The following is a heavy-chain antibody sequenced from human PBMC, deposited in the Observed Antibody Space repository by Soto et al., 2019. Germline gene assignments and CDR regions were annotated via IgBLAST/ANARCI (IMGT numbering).Heavy chain of an antibody. J-gene: IGHJ6*02. CDR1: GTIFSSYT. V-gene: IGHV1-69*08. CDR3: ARGLGGRMDD. Sequence: QVQLVQSGAEVKKPGSSVRVSCKASGTIFSSYTISWVRRAPGQGLEWMGRIIPILGETNSAQKFQDRVTLTADKSTNTAYMELNSLRLEDTAGYYCARGLGGRMDDWGQGTTVTVSS. CDR2: IIPILGET. D-gene: IGHD3-16*01.